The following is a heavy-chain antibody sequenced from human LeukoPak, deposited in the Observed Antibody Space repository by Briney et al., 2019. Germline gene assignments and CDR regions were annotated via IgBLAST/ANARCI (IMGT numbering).Heavy chain of an antibody. CDR3: ARDPFWGAVDY. V-gene: IGHV3-7*01. CDR1: GFTFSNSW. CDR2: INQDGSEK. J-gene: IGHJ4*02. Sequence: PGGSLRLSCAASGFTFSNSWVCWVRQAPGKGLGWVANINQDGSEKYYVDSVKGRFTISRDNAKNSLSLQMNSLRAEDTAVYYCARDPFWGAVDYWGQGTLVTVSS. D-gene: IGHD3-16*01.